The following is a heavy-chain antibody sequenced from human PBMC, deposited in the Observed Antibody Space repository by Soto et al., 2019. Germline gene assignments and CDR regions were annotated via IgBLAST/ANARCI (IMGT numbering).Heavy chain of an antibody. CDR3: ARERYYYSSGYAPFDY. V-gene: IGHV1-46*01. Sequence: ASVKLSCKASGYTFTIYYMHWVRQAPGQGLEWMGIINPSGGSTSYAQKFQGRVTMTRDTSTSTVYMELSSLRSEDTAVYYCARERYYYSSGYAPFDYCGQGTLVTVSS. CDR2: INPSGGST. CDR1: GYTFTIYY. D-gene: IGHD3-22*01. J-gene: IGHJ4*02.